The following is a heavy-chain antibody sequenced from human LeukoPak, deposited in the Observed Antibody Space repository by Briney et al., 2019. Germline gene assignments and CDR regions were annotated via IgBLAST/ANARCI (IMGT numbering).Heavy chain of an antibody. CDR2: IHSSGGT. Sequence: GGSLRLSCAASGFTGSNNYMSWVRQAPGKGLEWVSAIHSSGGTYYADSVKGRFTISRDTPKNTLYLQINSLRVEDTAVYYCIVFGDSNHWGQGTLVTVSS. J-gene: IGHJ5*02. V-gene: IGHV3-53*01. CDR3: IVFGDSNH. CDR1: GFTGSNNY. D-gene: IGHD4-17*01.